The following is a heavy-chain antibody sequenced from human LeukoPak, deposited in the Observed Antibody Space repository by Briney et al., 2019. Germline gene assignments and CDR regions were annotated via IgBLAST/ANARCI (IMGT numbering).Heavy chain of an antibody. CDR3: AKGIKWELSFAY. V-gene: IGHV3-23*01. CDR1: GFTQSNFA. CDR2: ISISGGST. J-gene: IGHJ4*02. Sequence: GGSLRLSRVSSGFTQSNFAMRGVRQPRAKGLDWVSAISISGGSTYYAGSVKGRFTSSRDNSKNTLYLQMNSLRAEDTALYYCAKGIKWELSFAYWGQGTLVTVSS. D-gene: IGHD1-26*01.